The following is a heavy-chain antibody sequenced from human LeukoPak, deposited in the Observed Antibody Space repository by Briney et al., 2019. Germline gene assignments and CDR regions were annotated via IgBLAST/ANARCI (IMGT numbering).Heavy chain of an antibody. Sequence: SETLSLTCTVSGGSISSYYWSWIRQPPGKGLEWLGYIYYSGSTNYNPSLKSRVTISVDTSKNQFSLKLSSVTAEDTAVSYCEREKQRDGYIESDYWGQGTLVTVSS. CDR1: GGSISSYY. CDR3: EREKQRDGYIESDY. J-gene: IGHJ4*02. V-gene: IGHV4-59*01. D-gene: IGHD5-24*01. CDR2: IYYSGST.